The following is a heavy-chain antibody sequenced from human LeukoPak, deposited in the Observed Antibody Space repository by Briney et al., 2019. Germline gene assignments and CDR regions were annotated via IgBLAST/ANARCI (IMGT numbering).Heavy chain of an antibody. V-gene: IGHV3-74*01. CDR3: ARDFHGDHDY. CDR1: GFTLSGYW. CDR2: INPDGSTT. D-gene: IGHD4-17*01. J-gene: IGHJ4*02. Sequence: TGGSPRLSCAASGFTLSGYWIHWVRQAPGKGLVWVARINPDGSTTNYADPVKGRITISRDNAKNTLYLQMHSLRAEDTAVYYCARDFHGDHDYWGQGTLVTVSS.